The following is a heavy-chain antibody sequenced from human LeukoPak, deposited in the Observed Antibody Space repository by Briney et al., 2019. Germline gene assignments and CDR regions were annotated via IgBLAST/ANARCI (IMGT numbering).Heavy chain of an antibody. J-gene: IGHJ4*02. Sequence: PSETLSLTCTVSGGSISSYYWSWIRQPAGKGLEWIGYIYYSGSTNYNPSLKSRVTISVDTSKNQFSLKLSSVTAADTAVYYCARTVRYSSSWYFDYWGQGTLVTVSS. CDR3: ARTVRYSSSWYFDY. CDR2: IYYSGST. CDR1: GGSISSYY. D-gene: IGHD6-13*01. V-gene: IGHV4-59*01.